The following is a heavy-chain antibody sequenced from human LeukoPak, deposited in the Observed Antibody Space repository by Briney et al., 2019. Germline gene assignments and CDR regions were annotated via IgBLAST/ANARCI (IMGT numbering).Heavy chain of an antibody. Sequence: GGSLRLSCAVSGLTFSSSWMDWARQRPGKGLEWVASINPEGSEKYSADSVKGRFTISRDNAKNSLYLQMDSLRVEDTAFYYCARDLAYSRLDYWGQGMLVTVSS. D-gene: IGHD5-18*01. CDR1: GLTFSSSW. V-gene: IGHV3-7*01. CDR2: INPEGSEK. CDR3: ARDLAYSRLDY. J-gene: IGHJ4*02.